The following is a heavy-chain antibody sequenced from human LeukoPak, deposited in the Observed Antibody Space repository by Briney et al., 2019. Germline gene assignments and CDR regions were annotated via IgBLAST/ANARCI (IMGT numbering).Heavy chain of an antibody. V-gene: IGHV3-30-3*01. Sequence: PGRSLRLSCAASGFTFSSYAMHWVRQAPGKGLEWVAVISYDGSNKYYADSVKGRFTISRDNSKNTLYLQTNSLRAEDTAVYYCARERVVEVVVVPAEFWFDPWGQGTLVTVSS. CDR3: ARERVVEVVVVPAEFWFDP. CDR1: GFTFSSYA. D-gene: IGHD2-2*01. CDR2: ISYDGSNK. J-gene: IGHJ5*02.